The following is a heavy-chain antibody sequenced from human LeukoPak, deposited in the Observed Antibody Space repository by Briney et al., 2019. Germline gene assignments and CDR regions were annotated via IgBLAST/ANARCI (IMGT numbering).Heavy chain of an antibody. CDR3: ARHRLGRYDAFDI. CDR2: IYYSGST. V-gene: IGHV4-39*01. Sequence: SETLSLTCTVSGGSISSSSYYWGWIRQPPGKGLEWIGSIYYSGSTYYNPSLKSRVTISVDTSKNQFSLKLSSVTAADTAVYYRARHRLGRYDAFDIWGQGTMVTVSS. CDR1: GGSISSSSYY. J-gene: IGHJ3*02. D-gene: IGHD6-25*01.